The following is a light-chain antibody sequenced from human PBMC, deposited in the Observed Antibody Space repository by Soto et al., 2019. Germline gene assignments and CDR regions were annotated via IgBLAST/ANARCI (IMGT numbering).Light chain of an antibody. Sequence: QSVLTQPASVSGSSGQSITISCTGTSSDGGGYNYVSWYQQHPGKAPKFMIYDVSNRPSGVSNRFSGSKSGNTASLTISGLQAEDEADYYCCSYTTSNTRQIVFGTGTKVTVL. CDR2: DVS. J-gene: IGLJ1*01. CDR1: SSDGGGYNY. CDR3: CSYTTSNTRQIV. V-gene: IGLV2-14*01.